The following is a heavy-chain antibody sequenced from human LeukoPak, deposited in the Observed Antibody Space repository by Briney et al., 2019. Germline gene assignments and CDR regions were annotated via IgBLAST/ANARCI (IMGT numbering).Heavy chain of an antibody. Sequence: PSETLSLTCTVSGGSISSYYWSWIRQPPGKGLEWVGHIYYLGSTNYNPSLKSRVTISIDTSKNYFSLKLNSVIAADTAVYYCARDTGYCSGGSCYHNYFDFWGQGALVTVSS. CDR1: GGSISSYY. J-gene: IGHJ4*02. CDR2: IYYLGST. V-gene: IGHV4-59*01. D-gene: IGHD2-15*01. CDR3: ARDTGYCSGGSCYHNYFDF.